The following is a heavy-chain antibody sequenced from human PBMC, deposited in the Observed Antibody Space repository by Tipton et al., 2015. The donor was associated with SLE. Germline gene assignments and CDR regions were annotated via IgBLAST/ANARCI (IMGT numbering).Heavy chain of an antibody. CDR1: GGSISSGGYY. V-gene: IGHV4-31*03. J-gene: IGHJ3*02. D-gene: IGHD5-24*01. Sequence: TLSLTCTVSGGSISSGGYYWSWIRQHPGKGLEWIGYIYYSGSTYYNPSLKSRVTISVDTSKNQFSLKLSPVTAADTAVYYCASKDGYNSPVAFDIWGQGTMVTVSS. CDR2: IYYSGST. CDR3: ASKDGYNSPVAFDI.